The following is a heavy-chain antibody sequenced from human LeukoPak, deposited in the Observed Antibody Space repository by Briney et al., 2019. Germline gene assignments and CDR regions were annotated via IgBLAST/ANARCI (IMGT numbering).Heavy chain of an antibody. CDR3: AKDFVARNGVFDAFDI. J-gene: IGHJ3*02. CDR1: GYTFSDYS. V-gene: IGHV3-23*01. CDR2: IGGGGVDK. Sequence: GGSLRLSCAASGYTFSDYSMNWVRQTPGKGLEWVSSIGGGGVDKDYADSMKGRFTVSRDNSKNTLYLQMNSLRAEDTATYYYAKDFVARNGVFDAFDICGQGTRVTVSS. D-gene: IGHD3-10*01.